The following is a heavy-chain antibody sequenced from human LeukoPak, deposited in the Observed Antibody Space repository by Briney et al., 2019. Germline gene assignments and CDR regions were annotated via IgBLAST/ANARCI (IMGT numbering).Heavy chain of an antibody. J-gene: IGHJ5*02. V-gene: IGHV4-38-2*01. CDR2: IYHSGRT. Sequence: SETLSLTCAVSGYSISSGYYWGWIRQPPGKGLEWIGSIYHSGRTYYNPSLKSRVTISVDTSKNQFSLKLSSVTAADTAVYYCATVVGQWLVRTWGQGTLVTVSS. CDR1: GYSISSGYY. CDR3: ATVVGQWLVRT. D-gene: IGHD6-19*01.